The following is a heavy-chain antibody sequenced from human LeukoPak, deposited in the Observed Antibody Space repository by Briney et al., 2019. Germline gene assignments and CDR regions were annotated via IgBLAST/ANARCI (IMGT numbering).Heavy chain of an antibody. CDR1: GFPFSSYW. CDR2: ISSSGSTI. Sequence: GGSLRLSCAASGFPFSSYWMSWLRQAPGKGLEWVSYISSSGSTIYYADSVKGRFTISRDNSKNTLYLQMNSLRAEDTAVYYCARDMITFGGVIVNDYWGQGTLVTVSS. J-gene: IGHJ4*02. CDR3: ARDMITFGGVIVNDY. D-gene: IGHD3-16*02. V-gene: IGHV3-48*01.